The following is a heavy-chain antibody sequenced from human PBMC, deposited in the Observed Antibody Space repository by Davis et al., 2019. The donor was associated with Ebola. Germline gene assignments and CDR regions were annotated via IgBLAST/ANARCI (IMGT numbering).Heavy chain of an antibody. CDR2: ITWNSGRL. Sequence: GESLKISCVASEFTFRSYWFHWVRQAPGKGLEWVSGITWNSGRLDYADSVKGRFTISRDNAKNSVYLQMNSLRAEDTAVYYCARDSGIFGDYYFDSWGQGTLVTVSS. CDR1: EFTFRSYW. D-gene: IGHD3-10*02. CDR3: ARDSGIFGDYYFDS. J-gene: IGHJ4*02. V-gene: IGHV3-21*01.